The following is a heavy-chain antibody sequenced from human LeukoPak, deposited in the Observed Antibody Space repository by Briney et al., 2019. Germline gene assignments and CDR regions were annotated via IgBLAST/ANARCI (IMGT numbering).Heavy chain of an antibody. D-gene: IGHD6-19*01. CDR3: AKDVAIAVAGSYAFDI. Sequence: GGSLRLSCAASGFTFSSYGMHWVRQAPGKGLEWVAVISYDGSNKYYADSVKGRFTISRDNSKSTLYLQMNSLRAEDTAVYYCAKDVAIAVAGSYAFDIWGQGTMVTVSS. CDR2: ISYDGSNK. V-gene: IGHV3-30*18. J-gene: IGHJ3*02. CDR1: GFTFSSYG.